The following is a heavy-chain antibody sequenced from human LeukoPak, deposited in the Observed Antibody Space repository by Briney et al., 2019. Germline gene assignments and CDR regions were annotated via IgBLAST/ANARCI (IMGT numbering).Heavy chain of an antibody. CDR1: GFIFRDYH. J-gene: IGHJ3*01. V-gene: IGHV3-72*01. D-gene: IGHD2-21*02. CDR2: IRNKAHGYVI. Sequence: PGGSLRLSCAVSGFIFRDYHMDWVRQAPGKGLEWVGRIRNKAHGYVIVYAASVEGRFTISGDDSDNSVHLHMNSLKTEDTAVYYCARAPYYGHWGDSLDAFDVWGPGTMVTVSP. CDR3: ARAPYYGHWGDSLDAFDV.